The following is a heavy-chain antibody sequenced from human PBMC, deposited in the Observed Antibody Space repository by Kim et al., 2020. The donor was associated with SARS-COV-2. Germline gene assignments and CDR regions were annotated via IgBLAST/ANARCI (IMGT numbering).Heavy chain of an antibody. D-gene: IGHD3-10*02. J-gene: IGHJ4*02. Sequence: GGTNYAHKFQGRVTMTRDTSISTAYMELSRLRSDDTAVYYCARDFRYYVYWGQGTLVTVSS. CDR2: GGT. CDR3: ARDFRYYVY. V-gene: IGHV1-2*07.